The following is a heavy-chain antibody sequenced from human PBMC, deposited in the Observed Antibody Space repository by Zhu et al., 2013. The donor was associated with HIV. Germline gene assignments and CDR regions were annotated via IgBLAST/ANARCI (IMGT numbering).Heavy chain of an antibody. CDR1: GFTFDDYA. Sequence: EVQLVESGGGLVQPGRSLRLSCAASGFTFDDYAMHWVRQAPGKGLEWVSGISWNSGSIGYADSVKGRFTISRDNAKNSLYLQMNSLRAEDTALYYCAKDIYLAVAGIDNYYGMDAWGQGTTVTVSS. CDR3: AKDIYLAVAGIDNYYGMDA. CDR2: ISWNSGSI. V-gene: IGHV3-9*01. D-gene: IGHD6-19*01. J-gene: IGHJ6*02.